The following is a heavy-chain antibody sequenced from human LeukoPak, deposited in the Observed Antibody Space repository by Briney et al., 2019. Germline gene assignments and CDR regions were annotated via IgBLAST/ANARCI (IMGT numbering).Heavy chain of an antibody. CDR1: GGSCDDYY. CDR2: IHPHGIF. Sequence: SETLSLTYDVSGGSCDDYYCSWIRQPPGKGLEWIGEIHPHGIFYYNSSLMSRVTISIDTSKSQFSLRLTSVTAADTAIYYCSRGRDRSKAGDHWGQGSLVTVSS. V-gene: IGHV4-34*01. J-gene: IGHJ4*02. CDR3: SRGRDRSKAGDH. D-gene: IGHD5-24*01.